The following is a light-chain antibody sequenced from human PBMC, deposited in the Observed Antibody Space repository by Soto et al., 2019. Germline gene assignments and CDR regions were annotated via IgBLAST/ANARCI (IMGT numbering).Light chain of an antibody. CDR3: QQYGTSEII. J-gene: IGKJ5*01. CDR2: DTS. V-gene: IGKV3-20*01. CDR1: QSLTNSF. Sequence: EFVLTQSPGTLSVSPGERATLSCRASQSLTNSFIAWYQQRPGQAPRLXIYDTSSRASGIPDRFSGSGSGTDFTLTISRLETEDFAVFYCQQYGTSEIIFGQGTRLEI.